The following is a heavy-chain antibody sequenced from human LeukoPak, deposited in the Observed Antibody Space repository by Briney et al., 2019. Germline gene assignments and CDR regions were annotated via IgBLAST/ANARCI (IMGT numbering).Heavy chain of an antibody. Sequence: GGSLRLSCEASEFTFSNYGMHWVRQAPGKGLEWVAVISKDGSTKIYSAAVKGRLTIYRDNSRNTMYLQMNSLRPEDTAVYFCAKEYSSGWSYWYFDLWGRGTLVTVSA. CDR1: EFTFSNYG. V-gene: IGHV3-30*18. D-gene: IGHD6-19*01. CDR3: AKEYSSGWSYWYFDL. J-gene: IGHJ2*01. CDR2: ISKDGSTK.